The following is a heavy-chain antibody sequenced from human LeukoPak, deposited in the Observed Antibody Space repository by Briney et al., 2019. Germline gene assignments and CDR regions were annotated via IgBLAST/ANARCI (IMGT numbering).Heavy chain of an antibody. CDR3: ARSGPAASTAGLFDY. CDR2: MHYSGSS. D-gene: IGHD6-13*01. V-gene: IGHV4-59*01. J-gene: IGHJ4*02. CDR1: GGSIGSYY. Sequence: SETLSLTCAVSGGSIGSYYWSWIRQPPGKGLEWIAYMHYSGSSNYNPSLKSRITTSVDTSKNQLSLKLSSVTAADTAVYYCARSGPAASTAGLFDYWGQGTLDTVSS.